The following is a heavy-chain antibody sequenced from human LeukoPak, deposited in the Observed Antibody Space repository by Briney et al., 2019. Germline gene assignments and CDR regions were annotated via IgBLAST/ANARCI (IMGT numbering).Heavy chain of an antibody. CDR1: GFTFSTFW. J-gene: IGHJ5*02. CDR3: ARGASSSP. CDR2: IKQDGSER. V-gene: IGHV3-7*03. Sequence: TGGSLRLSCEASGFTFSTFWMTWVRQVPGKGLEWVANIKQDGSERNYVDSVKGRFTISRDNAKNSLYLQMNSLRAKDTAVYYCARGASSSPWGQGTLVTVSS. D-gene: IGHD6-13*01.